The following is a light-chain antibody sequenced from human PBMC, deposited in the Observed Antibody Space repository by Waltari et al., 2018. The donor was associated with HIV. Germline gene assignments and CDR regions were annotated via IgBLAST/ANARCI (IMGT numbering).Light chain of an antibody. CDR3: CAYAGGLE. V-gene: IGLV2-23*01. CDR1: SSDTGNYNL. J-gene: IGLJ2*01. Sequence: QSALTQPASVSGSPGPSITIPCTGTSSDTGNYNLVSWYQLYPGKAPKLIIYEDNKRPSGVSNRFSGSKSADTASLTISGLQAEDEADYYCCAYAGGLEFGGGTKLTVL. CDR2: EDN.